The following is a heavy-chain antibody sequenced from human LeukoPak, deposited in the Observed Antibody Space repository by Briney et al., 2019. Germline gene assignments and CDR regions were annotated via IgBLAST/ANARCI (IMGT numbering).Heavy chain of an antibody. CDR1: GFTFSTYG. CDR2: IGYDGTNK. J-gene: IGHJ4*02. CDR3: AKKGEVLFDY. D-gene: IGHD2-21*01. V-gene: IGHV3-30*02. Sequence: GGSLRLSCAASGFTFSTYGTHWVRQAPGRGLEWVAFIGYDGTNKHYIDSVKGRFIISRDNSKNTLYLQMNSLRTEDTAVYYCAKKGEVLFDYWGQGTLVTVSS.